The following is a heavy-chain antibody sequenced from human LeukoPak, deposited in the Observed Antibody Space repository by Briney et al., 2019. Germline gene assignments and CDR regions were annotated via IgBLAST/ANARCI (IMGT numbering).Heavy chain of an antibody. J-gene: IGHJ3*02. CDR2: ISGSGGST. CDR3: AKFDMTHGSDAFDI. Sequence: GGSLRLSCAVSGITLSNYGMSWVRQAPGKGLEWVSAISGSGGSTYYADSVKGRFTISRDNFKNTLYLQMNSLRAEDTAVYYCAKFDMTHGSDAFDIWGQGTMVTVSS. CDR1: GITLSNYG. V-gene: IGHV3-23*01. D-gene: IGHD2-15*01.